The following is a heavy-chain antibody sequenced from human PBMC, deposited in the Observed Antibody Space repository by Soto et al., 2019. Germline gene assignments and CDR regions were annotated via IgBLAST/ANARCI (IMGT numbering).Heavy chain of an antibody. V-gene: IGHV1-18*01. CDR2: TSAHNGNT. J-gene: IGHJ5*02. CDR3: ARAGHYYDSSGYAT. CDR1: GYSNATSG. D-gene: IGHD3-22*01. Sequence: APVKGSCKGAGYSNATSGISWVQHTPGQGFEWMGWTSAHNGNTNYEEKLQDRVTMTPHTSTSTAYLELRSRRSEDTAVYSCARAGHYYDSSGYATCGQGTLVAVSS.